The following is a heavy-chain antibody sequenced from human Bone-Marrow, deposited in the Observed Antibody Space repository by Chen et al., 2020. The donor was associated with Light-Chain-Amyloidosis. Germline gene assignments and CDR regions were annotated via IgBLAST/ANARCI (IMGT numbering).Heavy chain of an antibody. V-gene: IGHV3-21*01. CDR1: GFTFSNYD. Sequence: EVQLVESGGGLVKPGGSLRLSCAASGFTFSNYDMNWVRQVPGKGLEWISAVTNSSSNIYYADSVRGRFTISIDNAKNSLYLQMNSLRAEDTAMYYCASSAPDPSSWGQGTLVTVSS. CDR2: VTNSSSNI. CDR3: ASSAPDPSS. J-gene: IGHJ5*02.